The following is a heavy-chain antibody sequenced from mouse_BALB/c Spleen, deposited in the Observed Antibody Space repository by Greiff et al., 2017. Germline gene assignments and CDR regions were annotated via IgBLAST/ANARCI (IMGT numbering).Heavy chain of an antibody. Sequence: EVKLVESGGGLVKPGGSLKLSCAASGFTFSSYAMSWVRQTPEKRLEWVATISSGGSYTYYPDSVKGRFTISRDNAKNTLYLQMSSLRSEDTAMYYCARRDRYEDYFDYWGQGTTLTVSS. CDR3: ARRDRYEDYFDY. J-gene: IGHJ2*01. D-gene: IGHD2-14*01. V-gene: IGHV5-9-3*01. CDR1: GFTFSSYA. CDR2: ISSGGSYT.